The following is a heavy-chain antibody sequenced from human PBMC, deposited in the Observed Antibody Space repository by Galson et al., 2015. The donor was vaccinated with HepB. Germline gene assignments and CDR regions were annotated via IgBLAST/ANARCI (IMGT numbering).Heavy chain of an antibody. V-gene: IGHV1-69*06. CDR3: GRGGLRAVAGTKGDY. CDR2: IIPVFGRT. Sequence: RQAPGHGFEWMGGIIPVFGRTDYAQKFQGRVTITADKSTSTTYIELGSLRVEDTAVYYCGRGGLRAVAGTKGDYWGQGTLVTVSS. J-gene: IGHJ4*02. D-gene: IGHD6-19*01.